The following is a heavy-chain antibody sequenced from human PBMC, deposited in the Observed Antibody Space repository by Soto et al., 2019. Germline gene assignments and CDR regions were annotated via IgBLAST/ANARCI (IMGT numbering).Heavy chain of an antibody. CDR2: IKSKTDGGTT. D-gene: IGHD6-19*01. V-gene: IGHV3-15*07. J-gene: IGHJ6*02. CDR3: STDKGSIGWFLGRENGMDV. CDR1: GFTSSNAW. Sequence: PGGSLRLSCAASGFTSSNAWMNWVRQAPGKGLEWVGRIKSKTDGGTTDYAAPVKGRFTISRDDSKNTLYLQMNSLKTEDTAVYYCSTDKGSIGWFLGRENGMDVWGQGTTVTVSS.